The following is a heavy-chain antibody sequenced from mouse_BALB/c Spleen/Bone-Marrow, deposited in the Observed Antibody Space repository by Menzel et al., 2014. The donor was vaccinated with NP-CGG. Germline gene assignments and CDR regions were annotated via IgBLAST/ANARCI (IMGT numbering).Heavy chain of an antibody. D-gene: IGHD4-1*01. J-gene: IGHJ2*01. V-gene: IGHV5-17*02. CDR2: ISSGSSNI. Sequence: EVKLVESGGGLVQPGGSRKLSCAASGFTLSSFGMHWVRQAPEKGLEWVAYISSGSSNIYCEDTVKGRFTISRDNPKNTLFLQMTSLRSEDTAMYYCTRGGNWDDFDYWGQGTTLTVSS. CDR1: GFTLSSFG. CDR3: TRGGNWDDFDY.